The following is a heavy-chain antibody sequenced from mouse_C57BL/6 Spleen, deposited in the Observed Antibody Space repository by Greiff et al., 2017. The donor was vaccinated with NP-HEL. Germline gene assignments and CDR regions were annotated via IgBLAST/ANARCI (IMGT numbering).Heavy chain of an antibody. Sequence: VQLQQSGAELVKPGASVKISCKASGYAFSSYWMNWVKQRPGKGLEWIGQIYPGDGDTNYNGKFKGKATLTADKSSSTAYMQLSSLTSEDSAVYCCAREENDYDGAWFAYWGQGTLVTVSA. D-gene: IGHD2-4*01. CDR1: GYAFSSYW. J-gene: IGHJ3*01. CDR2: IYPGDGDT. V-gene: IGHV1-80*01. CDR3: AREENDYDGAWFAY.